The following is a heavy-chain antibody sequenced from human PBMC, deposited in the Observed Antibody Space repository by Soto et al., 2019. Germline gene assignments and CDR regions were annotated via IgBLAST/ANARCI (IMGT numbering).Heavy chain of an antibody. CDR3: ARDMGGSSSAGFDY. Sequence: QVQLVESGGGVVQPGRSLRLSCAASGFTFSSYAMHWVRQAPGKGLEWGAVISYDGSNKYYADSVKGRFTISRDNSKNTLYLQMNSLRAEDTAVYYCARDMGGSSSAGFDYWGQGTLVTVSS. D-gene: IGHD6-6*01. V-gene: IGHV3-30-3*01. J-gene: IGHJ4*02. CDR2: ISYDGSNK. CDR1: GFTFSSYA.